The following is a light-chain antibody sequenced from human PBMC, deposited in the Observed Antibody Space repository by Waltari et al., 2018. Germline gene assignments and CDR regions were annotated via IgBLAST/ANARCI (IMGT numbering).Light chain of an antibody. J-gene: IGKJ2*01. CDR2: GAS. CDR1: QGITNS. CDR3: QQYYFTPYP. Sequence: DSQMTQSPSPLSASVGNRVTITCRASQGITNSLAWYQQKPGKAPKLLLYGASRLESGVPPRFSGRGSGTVFTLTISSLQPDEFATYYCQQYYFTPYPFGRGTKLDIK. V-gene: IGKV1-NL1*01.